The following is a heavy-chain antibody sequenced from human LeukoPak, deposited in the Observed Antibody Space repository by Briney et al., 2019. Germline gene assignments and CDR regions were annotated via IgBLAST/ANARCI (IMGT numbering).Heavy chain of an antibody. V-gene: IGHV3-48*02. CDR2: ISSSTSTI. D-gene: IGHD3-3*01. CDR3: ARGWREFYFEY. Sequence: PGGSLRLSCAASGFPFSSYSMNWVRQAPGKGLEWVSYISSSTSTIYYADSVKGRFTISRDNAKNSLYLQMSSLRDEDTAVYYCARGWREFYFEYWGQGNLVTVSS. J-gene: IGHJ4*02. CDR1: GFPFSSYS.